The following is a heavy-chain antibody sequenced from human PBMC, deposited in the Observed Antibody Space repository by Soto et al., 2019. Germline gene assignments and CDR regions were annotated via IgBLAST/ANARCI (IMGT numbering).Heavy chain of an antibody. J-gene: IGHJ6*02. CDR1: GGSISRSNW. CDR3: ASRVGYCRGGSCQYYYYGMAV. D-gene: IGHD2-15*01. V-gene: IGHV4-4*02. Sequence: QVQLQESGPGLVKPSGTLSLTCAVSGGSISRSNWWSWVRKPPGKGLEWIVAIYHSGSTNYNPSLKRRVTISVDKSKNQITLTLSSVPAADTAVYYCASRVGYCRGGSCQYYYYGMAVWGQGTTVTVSS. CDR2: IYHSGST.